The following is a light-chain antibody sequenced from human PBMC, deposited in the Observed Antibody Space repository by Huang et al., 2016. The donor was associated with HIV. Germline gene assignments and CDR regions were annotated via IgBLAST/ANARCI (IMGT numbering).Light chain of an antibody. CDR2: RAS. J-gene: IGKJ2*01. V-gene: IGKV1-5*03. CDR3: QQYNTYLYT. Sequence: DIQMTQSPSTLSASVGDRVTITCRASQNIKTWLAWYQPKPGKAPDLLIYRASSLQVGVPSRFTGSGSGTEFTLTITSLQPDDLGTYYCQQYNTYLYTFGQGTKLEI. CDR1: QNIKTW.